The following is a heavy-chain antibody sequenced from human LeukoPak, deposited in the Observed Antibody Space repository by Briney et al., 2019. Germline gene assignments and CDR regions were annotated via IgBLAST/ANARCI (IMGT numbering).Heavy chain of an antibody. Sequence: GGSLRLSCAASGFTFSSYAMHWVRQAPGKGLEWVAVISYDGSNKYYADSVTGRFTISRDNSKNTLYLQMNSLRAEDTAVYYCARGRYSSSWYYFDYWGQGTLVTVSS. CDR2: ISYDGSNK. J-gene: IGHJ4*02. CDR3: ARGRYSSSWYYFDY. D-gene: IGHD6-13*01. CDR1: GFTFSSYA. V-gene: IGHV3-30-3*01.